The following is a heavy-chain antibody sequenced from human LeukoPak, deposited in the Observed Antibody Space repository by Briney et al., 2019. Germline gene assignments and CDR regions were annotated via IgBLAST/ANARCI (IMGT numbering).Heavy chain of an antibody. CDR2: IVVASGNT. V-gene: IGHV1-58*01. CDR3: AAAPYYYGSGSYYTDAFDI. Sequence: GASVKVSCKASGFTFTTSAVQWVRQARGQRLEWIGWIVVASGNTNYAQRFQERVTITRDMSTSTAYMELSSLRSEDTAVYYCAAAPYYYGSGSYYTDAFDIWGQGTMVTVSS. D-gene: IGHD3-10*01. J-gene: IGHJ3*02. CDR1: GFTFTTSA.